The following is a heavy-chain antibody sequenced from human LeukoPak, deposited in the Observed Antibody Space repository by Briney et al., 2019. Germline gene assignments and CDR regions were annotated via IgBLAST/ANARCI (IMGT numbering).Heavy chain of an antibody. V-gene: IGHV4-4*07. J-gene: IGHJ4*02. Sequence: PPETLSLTCTVSGGSISSFYWTWIRQPAGKGLEWIGRIYTNGITNYNPSLKSRVSMSVDTSKNQFSLKVRSVTAADTAVYYCARDRSSGWSSFVYWGQGALVTVSS. CDR2: IYTNGIT. CDR3: ARDRSSGWSSFVY. CDR1: GGSISSFY. D-gene: IGHD6-19*01.